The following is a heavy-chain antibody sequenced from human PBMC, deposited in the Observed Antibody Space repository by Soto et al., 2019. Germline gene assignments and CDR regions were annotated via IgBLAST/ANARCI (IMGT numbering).Heavy chain of an antibody. V-gene: IGHV3-23*01. CDR2: ISGSGGST. CDR1: GFTFSSYA. D-gene: IGHD4-4*01. J-gene: IGHJ6*02. CDR3: AKEVFDSNYGDYYYGMDV. Sequence: EVQLLESGGGLVQPGGSLRLSCAASGFTFSSYAMSWVRQAPGKGLEWVSAISGSGGSTYYADSEKGRFTISRDNSKNTLYLQMNSLRAEDTAVYYCAKEVFDSNYGDYYYGMDVWGQGTTVTVSS.